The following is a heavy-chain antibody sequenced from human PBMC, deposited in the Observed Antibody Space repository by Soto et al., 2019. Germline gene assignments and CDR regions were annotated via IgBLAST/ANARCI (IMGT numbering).Heavy chain of an antibody. J-gene: IGHJ4*02. Sequence: EEQLLESGGGLVQPGGSLRLSCAASGFTFSNYAMTWVRQAPGKGLEWVSIISGSGGSTYYADSVKGRFTISRDNSKNTLYLQMNSLRAEDTAVYYCARGDSAYEIVVVPAAIPFDYWGQGTLVTVSS. CDR1: GFTFSNYA. CDR3: ARGDSAYEIVVVPAAIPFDY. V-gene: IGHV3-23*01. D-gene: IGHD2-2*01. CDR2: ISGSGGST.